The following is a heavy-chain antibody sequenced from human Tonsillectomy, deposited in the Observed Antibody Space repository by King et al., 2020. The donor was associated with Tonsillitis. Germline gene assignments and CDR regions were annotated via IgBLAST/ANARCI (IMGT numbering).Heavy chain of an antibody. J-gene: IGHJ3*02. V-gene: IGHV3-13*04. CDR3: ARVAHYFDSSGYSDAFDI. Sequence: QLVQSGGGLVQPGGSLRLSCAASGFTFSSYDVHWVRQATGKGLEWVSSMCNVGDTYYPGSVKGRFTISRENAKNSLYLQLNSLRAGDTAVYFCARVAHYFDSSGYSDAFDIWGQGTMVTVSS. CDR1: GFTFSSYD. CDR2: MCNVGDT. D-gene: IGHD3-22*01.